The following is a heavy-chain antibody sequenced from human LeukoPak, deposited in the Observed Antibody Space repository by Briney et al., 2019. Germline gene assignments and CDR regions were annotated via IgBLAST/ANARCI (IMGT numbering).Heavy chain of an antibody. CDR3: AGAIVVVPVASLDY. V-gene: IGHV3-30-3*01. Sequence: PGGSLRLSCAASGFTFSSYAMHWVRQAPGKGLEWVAVISYDGSSKYYADSVKGRFTISRDNSKNTLYLQMNSLRAEDTAVYYCAGAIVVVPVASLDYWGQGTLVTVSS. CDR1: GFTFSSYA. CDR2: ISYDGSSK. J-gene: IGHJ4*02. D-gene: IGHD2-2*01.